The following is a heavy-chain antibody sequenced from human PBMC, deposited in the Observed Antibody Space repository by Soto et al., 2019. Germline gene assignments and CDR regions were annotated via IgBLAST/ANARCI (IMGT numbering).Heavy chain of an antibody. Sequence: QVQLVQSGAEVKKPGSSVKVSCKASGGTLSSYAISWVRQAPGQGLEWMGGIIPIFGTANYAQKFQGRVTITADESTSTSYMELSSLRSEDTAVYYCARQGDPGGYYYYGMDVWGQGTTVTVSS. CDR1: GGTLSSYA. J-gene: IGHJ6*02. V-gene: IGHV1-69*12. D-gene: IGHD2-21*02. CDR2: IIPIFGTA. CDR3: ARQGDPGGYYYYGMDV.